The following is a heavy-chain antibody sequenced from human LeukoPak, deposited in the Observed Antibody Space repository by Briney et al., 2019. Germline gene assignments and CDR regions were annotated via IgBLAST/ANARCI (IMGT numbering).Heavy chain of an antibody. Sequence: ASVKVSCKASGGTFSSYAISWVRQAPGQGLEWMGGIIPIFGTANYALKFQGRVTITTDESTSTAYMELSSLRSEDTAVYYCARGSYIRVVFDYWGQGTLVTVSS. CDR2: IIPIFGTA. V-gene: IGHV1-69*05. D-gene: IGHD1-26*01. CDR3: ARGSYIRVVFDY. J-gene: IGHJ4*02. CDR1: GGTFSSYA.